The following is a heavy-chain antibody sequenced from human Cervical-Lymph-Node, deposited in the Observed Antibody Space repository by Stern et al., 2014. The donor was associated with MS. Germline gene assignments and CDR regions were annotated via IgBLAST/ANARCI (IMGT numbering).Heavy chain of an antibody. CDR3: ARTAAAGQGYFAY. J-gene: IGHJ4*02. V-gene: IGHV2-70*04. D-gene: IGHD6-13*01. Sequence: QVTLRESGPALVKPTQTLTLTCTFSGFSLTTSEMRVSWIRQLPGKALEWLARIDGDDERFYSTSLKTRLTISKDTSKNQVVLTMTNMDPVDTATYYCARTAAAGQGYFAYWGQGALVTVSS. CDR1: GFSLTTSEMR. CDR2: IDGDDER.